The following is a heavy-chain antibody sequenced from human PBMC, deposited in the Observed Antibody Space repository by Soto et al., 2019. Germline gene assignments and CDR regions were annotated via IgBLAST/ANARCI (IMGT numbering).Heavy chain of an antibody. D-gene: IGHD6-13*01. CDR3: ARDMSGGSSWYEFDS. CDR2: VYHTGTT. CDR1: GDSIRSSY. J-gene: IGHJ4*02. V-gene: IGHV4-59*01. Sequence: SETLSLTCTVSGDSIRSSYWSWVRQPPGRGLEWIGYVYHTGTTNSNPSLKSRVTISADTSKNLFSLKPISVTPADTAVYFCARDMSGGSSWYEFDSWGPGTLVTVSS.